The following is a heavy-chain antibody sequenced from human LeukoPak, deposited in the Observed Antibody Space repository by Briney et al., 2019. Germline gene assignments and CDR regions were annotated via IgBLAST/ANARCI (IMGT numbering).Heavy chain of an antibody. D-gene: IGHD4-11*01. Sequence: SETLSLTCAVSGYSLSSGYYWGWIRQPPGKGLEWIGSIYQSGSTYYTPSLKSRVTISVDTSKNQFSLKLSSVTAADTAVYYCAREAFYSTVDYYYYYYYMDVWGKGTTVTVSS. CDR2: IYQSGST. CDR1: GYSLSSGYY. CDR3: AREAFYSTVDYYYYYYYMDV. J-gene: IGHJ6*03. V-gene: IGHV4-38-2*02.